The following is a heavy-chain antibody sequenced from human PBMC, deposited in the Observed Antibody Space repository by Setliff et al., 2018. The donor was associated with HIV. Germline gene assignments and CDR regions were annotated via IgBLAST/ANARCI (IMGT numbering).Heavy chain of an antibody. CDR3: ARVPYLEQLTYYYYYGMDV. D-gene: IGHD6-13*01. V-gene: IGHV1-2*02. J-gene: IGHJ6*02. Sequence: GASVKVSCKASGYTFTGYYMHWVRQAPGQGLEWMGWINPNNGGTNYAQKFQGRVTMTRDKAISTAYMELSRLRSDDTAVYYCARVPYLEQLTYYYYYGMDVWGQGTTVTVSS. CDR1: GYTFTGYY. CDR2: INPNNGGT.